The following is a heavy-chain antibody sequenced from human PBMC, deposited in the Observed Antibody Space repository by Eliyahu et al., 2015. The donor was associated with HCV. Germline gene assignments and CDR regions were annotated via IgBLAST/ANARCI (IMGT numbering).Heavy chain of an antibody. J-gene: IGHJ4*02. CDR1: AFTSNYW. V-gene: IGHV3-7*03. Sequence: EVQLVESGGGLVQAGGSLRLSCAASAFTSNYWMNWVRQAPGKGLEWVANIKLDESEKYYVDSVKGRFTISRDHAENSVYLQINSLRAEDTAVYYCVGGSGWAFDYWGQGTLVTVSS. CDR3: VGGSGWAFDY. D-gene: IGHD6-19*01. CDR2: IKLDESEK.